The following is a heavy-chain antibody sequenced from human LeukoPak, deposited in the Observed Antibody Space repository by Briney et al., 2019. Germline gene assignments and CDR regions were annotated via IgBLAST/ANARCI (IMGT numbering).Heavy chain of an antibody. CDR2: IYHSGST. J-gene: IGHJ6*03. CDR3: ARADYSSTWSHDYYYMDV. CDR1: GYSISSGYY. V-gene: IGHV4-38-2*02. Sequence: SKTLSLTCTVSGYSISSGYYWGWIRQPPGKGLEWIGSIYHSGSTYYNPSLKSRVTISVDTSKNQFSLKLSSVTAADTAVYYCARADYSSTWSHDYYYMDVWGKGTTVTVSS. D-gene: IGHD6-13*01.